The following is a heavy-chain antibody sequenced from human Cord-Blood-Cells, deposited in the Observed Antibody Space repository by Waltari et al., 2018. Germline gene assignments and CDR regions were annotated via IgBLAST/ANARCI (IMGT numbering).Heavy chain of an antibody. V-gene: IGHV1-3*01. CDR3: ARGGVGYCRSTSCHRYWYFDL. Sequence: QVQLVQSGAAVKKPGASVKVSCKASGYTFTSYAMHWVRQAPGQRLEWMGWINAGNGNTKYSQKFQGRVTITRDTSASTAYMELSSLRSEDTAVYYCARGGVGYCRSTSCHRYWYFDLWGRGTLVTVSS. CDR1: GYTFTSYA. J-gene: IGHJ2*01. CDR2: INAGNGNT. D-gene: IGHD2-2*01.